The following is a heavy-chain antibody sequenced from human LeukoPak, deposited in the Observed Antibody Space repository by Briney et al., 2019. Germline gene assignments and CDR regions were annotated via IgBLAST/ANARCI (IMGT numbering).Heavy chain of an antibody. CDR3: ARGNLWDYRRYYYYMDV. CDR1: GGSFSCYY. Sequence: SETLSLTCDVYGGSFSCYYWSWIRQPPGKGLEWIGEINHRGSTNYNPSLKSRVTISVDTSKNQFSLRLNSVTAADTAVYYCARGNLWDYRRYYYYMDVWGKGTTVTVSS. CDR2: INHRGST. D-gene: IGHD4-11*01. V-gene: IGHV4-34*01. J-gene: IGHJ6*03.